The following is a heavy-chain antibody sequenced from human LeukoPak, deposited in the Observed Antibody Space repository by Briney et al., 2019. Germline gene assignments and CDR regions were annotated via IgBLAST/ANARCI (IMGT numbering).Heavy chain of an antibody. CDR2: IDWDGGRT. J-gene: IGHJ4*02. CDR1: GFTFDDYG. Sequence: GGSLRLSCAASGFTFDDYGMHWVRQPPGKGLEWVSLIDWDGGRTYYADSVRGRFTISRDNSKNSLYLQMNSLRAEDTALYYRAKGTSTVITTQLDSWGQGTLVTVSS. CDR3: AKGTSTVITTQLDS. V-gene: IGHV3-43D*04. D-gene: IGHD4-11*01.